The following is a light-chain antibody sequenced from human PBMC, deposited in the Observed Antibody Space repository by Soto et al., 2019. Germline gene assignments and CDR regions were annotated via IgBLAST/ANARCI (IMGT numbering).Light chain of an antibody. J-gene: IGKJ5*01. Sequence: DIQMTQSPSSLSASVGDRLTITCRASQSIGNYLNWYQQKPGKAPKLLIYGASTLQSGVPSRFSGRGSGTDFTLTISSLQPEDFATYYCQQLNAYPRTFGQGTRLEIK. CDR3: QQLNAYPRT. CDR1: QSIGNY. CDR2: GAS. V-gene: IGKV1-9*01.